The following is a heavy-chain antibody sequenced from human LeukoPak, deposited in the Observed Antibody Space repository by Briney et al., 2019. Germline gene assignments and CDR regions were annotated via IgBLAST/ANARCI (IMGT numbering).Heavy chain of an antibody. D-gene: IGHD1-26*01. J-gene: IGHJ4*02. CDR3: ARDSSGGYPDY. CDR1: GYTFTGYY. Sequence: ASVKVSCKASGYTFTGYYIHWVRQAPGQGLEWMGWISPNSGGTDYAQKFQGRVTMTRDTSISTAYMELRRLRSDDTAVYYWARDSSGGYPDYWGQGTLVTVSA. CDR2: ISPNSGGT. V-gene: IGHV1-2*02.